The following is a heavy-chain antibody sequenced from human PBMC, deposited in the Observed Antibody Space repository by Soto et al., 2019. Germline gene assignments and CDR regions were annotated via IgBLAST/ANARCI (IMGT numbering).Heavy chain of an antibody. CDR3: ARDIPYCGGVCHDAFDI. V-gene: IGHV1-46*01. Sequence: ASVKVSCKASGYTFTSTWMHWVRQAPGQGLEWMGIINPYGGAATYAEKFQGRVTMTRDTSTATDYMELSSLRSEDTAMYYCARDIPYCGGVCHDAFDIWGQGTMVTVSS. J-gene: IGHJ3*02. D-gene: IGHD2-21*02. CDR2: INPYGGAA. CDR1: GYTFTSTW.